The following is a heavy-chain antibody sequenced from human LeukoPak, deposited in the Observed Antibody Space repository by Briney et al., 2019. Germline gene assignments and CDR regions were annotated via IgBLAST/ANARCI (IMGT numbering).Heavy chain of an antibody. CDR2: ISAHNGNT. Sequence: ASVKVSCKASGYTFTSYGISWVRQASGQGLEWMGWISAHNGNTKNAQKVQGRVTMTTDTSTRTAYMELGSLRSDDTAVYHCARDRGYSGYAEYYFDYWGQGTLVTVSS. D-gene: IGHD5-12*01. CDR3: ARDRGYSGYAEYYFDY. J-gene: IGHJ4*02. CDR1: GYTFTSYG. V-gene: IGHV1-18*01.